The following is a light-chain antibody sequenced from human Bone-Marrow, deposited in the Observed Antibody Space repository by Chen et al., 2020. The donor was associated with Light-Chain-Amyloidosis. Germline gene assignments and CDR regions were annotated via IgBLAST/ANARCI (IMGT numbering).Light chain of an antibody. Sequence: QSALTQPASVSGSPGQSITISCTGTSSDVGGDNHVSWYQQHPDKAPKLMIYEVTNRPSWVPDRFSGSTSDNTASLTSSGLQTEDEADDFCSSYTITNTLVFGSATRVPVL. CDR3: SSYTITNTLV. J-gene: IGLJ1*01. V-gene: IGLV2-14*01. CDR1: SSDVGGDNH. CDR2: EVT.